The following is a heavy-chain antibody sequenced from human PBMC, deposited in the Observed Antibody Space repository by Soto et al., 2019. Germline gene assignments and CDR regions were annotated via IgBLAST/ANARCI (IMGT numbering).Heavy chain of an antibody. V-gene: IGHV3-21*01. CDR3: ASDQGTPSKTTVTDY. J-gene: IGHJ4*02. Sequence: GGSLRLSCAASGFTFSSYAMSWVRQAPGKGLEWVSSISSSSSYIYYADSVKGRFTISRDNAKNSLYLQMNSLRAEDTAVYYCASDQGTPSKTTVTDYWGQGTLVTVSS. CDR2: ISSSSSYI. D-gene: IGHD4-17*01. CDR1: GFTFSSYA.